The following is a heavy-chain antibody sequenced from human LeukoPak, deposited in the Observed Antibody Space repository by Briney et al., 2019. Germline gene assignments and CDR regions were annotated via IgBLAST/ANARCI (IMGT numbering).Heavy chain of an antibody. CDR3: ARGYCSGGSCYFNYFDY. D-gene: IGHD2-15*01. Sequence: GGSLRLSCAASGFTFSSYAMSWVRQAPGKGLEWVSAISGSGGSTYYADSVKGRFTISRDNSKNTLYRQMNSLRAEDTAVYYCARGYCSGGSCYFNYFDYWGQGTLVTVSS. V-gene: IGHV3-23*01. CDR1: GFTFSSYA. J-gene: IGHJ4*02. CDR2: ISGSGGST.